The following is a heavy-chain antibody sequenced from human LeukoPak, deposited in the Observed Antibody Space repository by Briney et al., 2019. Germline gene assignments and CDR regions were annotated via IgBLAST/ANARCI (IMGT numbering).Heavy chain of an antibody. Sequence: GGSLRLSCAASGFTFSSYGMHWVRQAPGKGLEWVAVISYDGSNKYYADSVKGRFTISRDNSKNTLYLQMNSLRAEDTAVYYCAKDIRLLWFGDFDYWGQGTLVTVSS. D-gene: IGHD3-10*01. CDR3: AKDIRLLWFGDFDY. CDR2: ISYDGSNK. CDR1: GFTFSSYG. V-gene: IGHV3-30*18. J-gene: IGHJ4*02.